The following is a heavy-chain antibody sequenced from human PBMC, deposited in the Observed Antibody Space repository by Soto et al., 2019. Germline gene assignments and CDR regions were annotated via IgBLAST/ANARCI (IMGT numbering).Heavy chain of an antibody. J-gene: IGHJ4*02. CDR1: GYTFNTGYY. V-gene: IGHV1-2*02. Sequence: QVHLMQSGAEVQKPGASAKVSCKASGYTFNTGYYIHWVRQAPGQGLEGMGWINPKPGDTNYAQQFQGRVTLSSDTTISKAEMDLIRLRSDDAAVFYCARGWSYLSGFDYWGQGTLVTVSS. CDR3: ARGWSYLSGFDY. D-gene: IGHD2-15*01. CDR2: INPKPGDT.